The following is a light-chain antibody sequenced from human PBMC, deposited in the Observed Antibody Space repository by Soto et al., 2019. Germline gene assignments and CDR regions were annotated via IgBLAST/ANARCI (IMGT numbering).Light chain of an antibody. CDR3: QHYVTSPPSWT. Sequence: ETVLTQSPGTLSLSPGERATLSCRASQSVSSNYLAWYQHKPGQAPRLLIYGASNRTTGIPDISSGSGSGTDVTLIISRLGPEDYAVYYCQHYVTSPPSWTFGQGTKVEVK. J-gene: IGKJ1*01. CDR2: GAS. V-gene: IGKV3-20*01. CDR1: QSVSSNY.